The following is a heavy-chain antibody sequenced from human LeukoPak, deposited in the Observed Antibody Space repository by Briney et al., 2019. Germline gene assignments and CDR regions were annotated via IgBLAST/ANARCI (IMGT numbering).Heavy chain of an antibody. J-gene: IGHJ4*02. D-gene: IGHD6-19*01. V-gene: IGHV1-24*01. CDR3: ATESGYSSGWYREFDY. Sequence: ASVKVSCKVSGYTLTELSMHWVRQAPGKGLEWMGGFDPEDGETIYAQKFQGRVTMTEDTSTDTAYMELSSLRSEDTAVHYCATESGYSSGWYREFDYWGQGTLVTVSS. CDR1: GYTLTELS. CDR2: FDPEDGET.